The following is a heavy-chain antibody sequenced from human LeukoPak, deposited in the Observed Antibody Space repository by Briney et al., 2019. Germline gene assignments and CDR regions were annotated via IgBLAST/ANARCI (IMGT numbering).Heavy chain of an antibody. CDR2: IKQDGSET. V-gene: IGHV3-7*01. CDR3: ASAVRQQQP. CDR1: GFIFSNYW. Sequence: PGGSLRLSCAASGFIFSNYWMNWVRQAPGKGLEWVANIKQDGSETYYVDSVKGRFTISRDNAKNSLFLQMNNLRVEDTAVYYCASAVRQQQPWGQGTLVTVSS. D-gene: IGHD6-13*01. J-gene: IGHJ5*02.